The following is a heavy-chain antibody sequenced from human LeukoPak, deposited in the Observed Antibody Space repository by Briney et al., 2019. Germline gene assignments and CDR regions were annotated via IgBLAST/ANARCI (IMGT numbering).Heavy chain of an antibody. CDR2: ISTTGGST. CDR1: GFSFNNYA. V-gene: IGHV3-23*01. D-gene: IGHD4-23*01. Sequence: GGSLRLSCAASGFSFNNYAMSWVRQAPGKGLEWVSAISTTGGSTYYADSVKGRFTVSRDNSKNTLSLQMDSLRVEDTALYYCAKDWTTAVTPKGYYVDSWGQGTLVTVSS. CDR3: AKDWTTAVTPKGYYVDS. J-gene: IGHJ4*02.